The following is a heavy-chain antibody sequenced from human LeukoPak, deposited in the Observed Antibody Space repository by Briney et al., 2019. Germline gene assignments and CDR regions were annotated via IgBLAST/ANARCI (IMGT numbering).Heavy chain of an antibody. CDR2: ISAYNGNT. D-gene: IGHD6-19*01. J-gene: IGHJ4*02. V-gene: IGHV1-18*04. Sequence: ASVKVSCKASGYTFTGYYMHWVRQAPGQGLEWMGWISAYNGNTNYAQKLQGRVTMTTDTSTSTAYMELRSLRSDDTAVYYCARLADVGAFDYWGQGTLVTVSS. CDR1: GYTFTGYY. CDR3: ARLADVGAFDY.